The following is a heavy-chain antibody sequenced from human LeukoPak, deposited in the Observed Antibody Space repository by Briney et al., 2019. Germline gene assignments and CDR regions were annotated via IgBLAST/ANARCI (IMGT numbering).Heavy chain of an antibody. J-gene: IGHJ4*02. V-gene: IGHV3-66*02. CDR1: GFTVSSNY. CDR2: IYSGGST. CDR3: AKEDTAMAIDY. Sequence: GGSLRLSCAASGFTVSSNYMSWVRQAPGKGLEWVSVIYSGGSTYYADSVKGRFTISRDNSKNTLYLQMNSLRAEDTAVYYCAKEDTAMAIDYWGQGTLVTVSS. D-gene: IGHD5-18*01.